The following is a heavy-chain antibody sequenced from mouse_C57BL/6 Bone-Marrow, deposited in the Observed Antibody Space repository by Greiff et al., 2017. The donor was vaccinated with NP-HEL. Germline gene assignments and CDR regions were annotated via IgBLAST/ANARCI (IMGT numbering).Heavy chain of an antibody. CDR3: ARGDYDYLYYAMDY. CDR2: IYPGSGNT. V-gene: IGHV1-76*01. CDR1: GYTFTDYY. J-gene: IGHJ4*01. Sequence: QVQLKESGAELVRPGASVKLSCTASGYTFTDYYINWVKQRPGQGLEWIARIYPGSGNTYYNEKFKGKATLTAEKSSSTAYLQLSSLTSEDSAVYFCARGDYDYLYYAMDYWGQGTSVTVSS. D-gene: IGHD2-4*01.